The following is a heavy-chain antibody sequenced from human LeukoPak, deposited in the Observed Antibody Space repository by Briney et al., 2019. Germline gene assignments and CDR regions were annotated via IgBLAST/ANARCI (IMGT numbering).Heavy chain of an antibody. CDR2: VYYSGSA. D-gene: IGHD2-15*01. CDR1: GGSFSGYY. CDR3: ARIHRYCSGGACYVLDN. J-gene: IGHJ4*02. V-gene: IGHV4-59*01. Sequence: PSETLSLTCVVSGGSFSGYYWGWIRQPPGRELEWIGYVYYSGSANYNPSFKSRITISVDTSRNQFSLQLSSVTAADTAVYYCARIHRYCSGGACYVLDNWGQGTLVAVSS.